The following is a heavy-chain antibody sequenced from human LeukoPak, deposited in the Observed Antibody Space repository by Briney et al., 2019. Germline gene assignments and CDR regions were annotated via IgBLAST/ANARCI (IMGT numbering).Heavy chain of an antibody. Sequence: SETLSLTCTVSGGSISSSSYYWGWIRQPPGKGLEWIGSIYYSGSTYYNPSLKSRVTISVDTSKNQFSLKLSSVTAADTAVYYCARHVLDWGSNYYFDYWGQGTLVTVSS. V-gene: IGHV4-39*07. CDR2: IYYSGST. CDR3: ARHVLDWGSNYYFDY. D-gene: IGHD7-27*01. CDR1: GGSISSSSYY. J-gene: IGHJ4*02.